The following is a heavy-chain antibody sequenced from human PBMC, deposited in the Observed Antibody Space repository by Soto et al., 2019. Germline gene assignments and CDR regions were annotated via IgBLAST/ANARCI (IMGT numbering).Heavy chain of an antibody. V-gene: IGHV4-59*01. CDR3: ARDSRGWGGALDY. D-gene: IGHD6-19*01. Sequence: SETLSLTCTVSGGSISSYYWSWIRQPPGKGLEWIGYIYYSGSTNYNPSLKSRVTISVDTSKNQFSLKLSSVTAADTAGYYCARDSRGWGGALDYWGQGTLVTVS. J-gene: IGHJ4*02. CDR1: GGSISSYY. CDR2: IYYSGST.